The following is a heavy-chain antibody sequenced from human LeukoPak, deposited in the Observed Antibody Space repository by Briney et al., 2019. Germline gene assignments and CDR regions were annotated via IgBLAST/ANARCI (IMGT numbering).Heavy chain of an antibody. V-gene: IGHV3-7*04. J-gene: IGHJ4*02. D-gene: IGHD2-15*01. CDR1: GITFSRSW. CDR3: ARDRGGRSGLDD. Sequence: GGSLRLSCAASGITFSRSWMSWVRQAPGKGLEWVAFIKEDGGEIYYVDSVKGRFTISRDNAENSLYLQMNSLRAEDTAAYYCARDRGGRSGLDDWGQGTLVTVSS. CDR2: IKEDGGEI.